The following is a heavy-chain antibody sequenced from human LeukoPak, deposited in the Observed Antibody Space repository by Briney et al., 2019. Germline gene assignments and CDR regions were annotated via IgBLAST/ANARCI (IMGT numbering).Heavy chain of an antibody. J-gene: IGHJ4*02. CDR1: GFTFSDYY. V-gene: IGHV3-11*04. D-gene: IGHD6-13*01. Sequence: GGSLRLACSAAGFTFSDYYMSWIRQAPGKGLEWISYISSSGKTIYYADSVKGRFTISRDNAKSSLYLQMNSLRAEETAVYYCARDLNARSSFELGYWGQGTMVTVSS. CDR2: ISSSGKTI. CDR3: ARDLNARSSFELGY.